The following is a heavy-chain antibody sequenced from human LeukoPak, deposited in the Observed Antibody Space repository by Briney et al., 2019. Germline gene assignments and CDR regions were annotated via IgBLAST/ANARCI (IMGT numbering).Heavy chain of an antibody. CDR2: INHSGST. CDR1: GGSFSGYY. D-gene: IGHD1-26*01. CDR3: AGSLSGSYRNWFDP. Sequence: SETLSLTCAVYGGSFSGYYWSWTRQPPGKGLEWIGEINHSGSTNYNPSLKSRVTISVDTSKNQFSLKLSSVTAAGTAVYYCAGSLSGSYRNWFDPWGQGTLVTVSS. J-gene: IGHJ5*02. V-gene: IGHV4-34*01.